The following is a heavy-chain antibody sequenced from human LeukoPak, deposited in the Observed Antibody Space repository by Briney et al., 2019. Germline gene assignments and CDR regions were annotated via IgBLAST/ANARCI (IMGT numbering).Heavy chain of an antibody. CDR2: IYYSGST. CDR1: GGSISSSSYY. Sequence: PSETLSLTCTVSGGSISSSSYYWGWIRQPPGKGLEWIGSIYYSGSTYYNPSLKSRVTISVDTSKNQFSLKLSPVTAADTAVYYCARDRRLPGDYYDSKRSSRFDYWGQGTLVTVSS. V-gene: IGHV4-39*07. J-gene: IGHJ4*02. CDR3: ARDRRLPGDYYDSKRSSRFDY. D-gene: IGHD3-22*01.